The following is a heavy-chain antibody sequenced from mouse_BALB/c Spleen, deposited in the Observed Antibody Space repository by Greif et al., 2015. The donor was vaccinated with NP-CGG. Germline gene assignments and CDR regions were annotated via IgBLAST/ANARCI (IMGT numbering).Heavy chain of an antibody. CDR3: ARHYAHYAMDY. D-gene: IGHD1-1*02. V-gene: IGHV2-6-7*01. J-gene: IGHJ4*01. CDR2: IWGDGST. Sequence: QVQLQQSGPGLEAPSQSLSITCTVSGFSLTGYGVNWVRQPPGKGLEWLGMIWGDGSTDYNSALKSRLSISKDNSKSQVFLKMNSLQTDDTARYYCARHYAHYAMDYWGQGTSVTVSS. CDR1: GFSLTGYG.